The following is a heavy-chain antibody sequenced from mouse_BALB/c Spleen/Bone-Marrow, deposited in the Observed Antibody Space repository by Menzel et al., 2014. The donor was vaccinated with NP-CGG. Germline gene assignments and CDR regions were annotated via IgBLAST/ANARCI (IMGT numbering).Heavy chain of an antibody. CDR1: GYTFTDYR. CDR3: ARSDYRYDPLAN. J-gene: IGHJ3*01. V-gene: IGHV1-69*01. D-gene: IGHD2-14*01. Sequence: QVQLQQSGAELVMPGASVKMSCKASGYTFTDYRMHWAKQRPGQGLEWIGAIDTSDSYISYNQKFKGKATLTVDESSSTAYMQLSSLTSEDSAVYHCARSDYRYDPLANWGQGTLVTVSA. CDR2: IDTSDSYI.